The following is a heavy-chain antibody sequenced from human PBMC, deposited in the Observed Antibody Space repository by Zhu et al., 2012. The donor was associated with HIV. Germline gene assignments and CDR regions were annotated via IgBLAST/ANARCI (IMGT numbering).Heavy chain of an antibody. D-gene: IGHD2-2*01. CDR2: IHRGGST. CDR1: GNSISSGYY. V-gene: IGHV4-38-2*01. J-gene: IGHJ4*02. CDR3: ARQVQYQLLDY. Sequence: QVQLRESGPGLVKPSETLSLTCAVSGNSISSGYYWGWIRQPPGKGLEWIGSIHRGGSTYHNPSLKSRVTLSVDTSKNQFSLRLSSLTAADTAVYYCARQVQYQLLDYWGQGTLVTVSS.